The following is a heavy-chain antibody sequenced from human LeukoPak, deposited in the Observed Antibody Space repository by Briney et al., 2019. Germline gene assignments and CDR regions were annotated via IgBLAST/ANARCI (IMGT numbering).Heavy chain of an antibody. V-gene: IGHV5-51*01. CDR1: GYTFTNFW. Sequence: GKSLKISCKGSGYTFTNFWIGWVRQMPGKGLEWMGIIHPGDSDTRYSPSFQGQVTISADKSLSTAYLQWSSLQVSDTAMYYCARGSSYYNFWGQGTLVTVSS. D-gene: IGHD1-26*01. J-gene: IGHJ4*02. CDR2: IHPGDSDT. CDR3: ARGSSYYNF.